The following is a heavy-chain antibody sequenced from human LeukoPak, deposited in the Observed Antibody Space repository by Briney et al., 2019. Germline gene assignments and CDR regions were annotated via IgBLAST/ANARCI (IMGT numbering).Heavy chain of an antibody. Sequence: ASVKVSCKASGGTFSSYAISWVRQAPGQGLEWMGWISAYNGNTNYAQKLQGRVTMTTDTSTSTAYMELRSLRSDDTAVYYCARENSETHYYGSGSYYNAYYYYMDVWGKGTTVTVSS. CDR3: ARENSETHYYGSGSYYNAYYYYMDV. CDR1: GGTFSSYA. D-gene: IGHD3-10*01. V-gene: IGHV1-18*01. CDR2: ISAYNGNT. J-gene: IGHJ6*03.